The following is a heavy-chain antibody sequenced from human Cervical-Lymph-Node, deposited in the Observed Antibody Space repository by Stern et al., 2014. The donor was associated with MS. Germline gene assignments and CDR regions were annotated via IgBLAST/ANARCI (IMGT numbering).Heavy chain of an antibody. V-gene: IGHV3-30*15. Sequence: VQLEESGGDVVQPGRSLRLSCAASGFTFSDYGLNWVLQAPGKGLEWVAVISYDGSHKYYADSVKGQFTISRDNSKNTLYLQMSSLRAEDTAVYYCARNADPFYYDTSGYYLDYWGQGTLVTVSS. D-gene: IGHD3-22*01. CDR3: ARNADPFYYDTSGYYLDY. J-gene: IGHJ4*02. CDR2: ISYDGSHK. CDR1: GFTFSDYG.